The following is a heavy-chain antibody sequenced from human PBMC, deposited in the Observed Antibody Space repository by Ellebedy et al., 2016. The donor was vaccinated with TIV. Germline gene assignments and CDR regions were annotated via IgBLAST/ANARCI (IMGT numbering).Heavy chain of an antibody. V-gene: IGHV3-66*01. CDR3: ARETYNDVDLKLWGIFDI. CDR1: ELTVTSNF. D-gene: IGHD3-10*01. CDR2: IAIDSTT. Sequence: GGSLRLSCAASELTVTSNFMSWARQAPGKGLAWVSTIAIDSTTYYADSVKGRFTISRDNSKNTLDIQMNSLRAEDTAVYYCARETYNDVDLKLWGIFDIWGQGTMVTVSS. J-gene: IGHJ3*02.